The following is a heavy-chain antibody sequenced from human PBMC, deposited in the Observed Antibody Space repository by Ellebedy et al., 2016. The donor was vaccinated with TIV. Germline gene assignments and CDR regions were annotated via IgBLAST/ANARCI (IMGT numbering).Heavy chain of an antibody. D-gene: IGHD3-10*01. CDR3: ARLHYGSGNYLLY. V-gene: IGHV5-51*01. J-gene: IGHJ4*02. CDR1: GYSFTSYW. CDR2: FYAGDSDP. Sequence: PGGSLRLSCKGSGYSFTSYWIGWVRQMPGKGLEWMGIFYAGDSDPRYSPSFQGQVTISVDKSISTAYLQWSSLRASDTAMYYCARLHYGSGNYLLYWGQGTLVTVSS.